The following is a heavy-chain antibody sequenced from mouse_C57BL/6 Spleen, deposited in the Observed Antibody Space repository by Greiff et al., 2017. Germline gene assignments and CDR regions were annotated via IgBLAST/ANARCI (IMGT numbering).Heavy chain of an antibody. CDR2: ISSGSSTI. V-gene: IGHV5-17*01. CDR1: GFTFSDYG. D-gene: IGHD2-2*01. Sequence: DVQLVESGGGLVKPGGSLKLSCAASGFTFSDYGMHWVRQAPEKGLEWVAYISSGSSTIFYADTVKGRFTLSRDNAKNTLFLQMTSLRSEDTAMYYCARGYDVEYYCDYWGQGTTLTVSS. CDR3: ARGYDVEYYCDY. J-gene: IGHJ2*01.